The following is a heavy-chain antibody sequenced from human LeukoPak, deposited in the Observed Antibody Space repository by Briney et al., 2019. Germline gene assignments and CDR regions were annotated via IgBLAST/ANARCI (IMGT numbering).Heavy chain of an antibody. Sequence: ASVKVSCKASGYTFTGYYMHWVRQAPGQGLEWMGWINPNSGGTNYAQKFQGRVTMTRDTSISTAYMELSRLGSDDTAVYYCARGYYYYYGMDVWGQGTTVTVSS. CDR3: ARGYYYYYGMDV. J-gene: IGHJ6*02. CDR1: GYTFTGYY. CDR2: INPNSGGT. V-gene: IGHV1-2*02.